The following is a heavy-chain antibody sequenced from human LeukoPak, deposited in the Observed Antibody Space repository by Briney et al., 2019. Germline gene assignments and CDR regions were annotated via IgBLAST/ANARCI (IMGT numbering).Heavy chain of an antibody. CDR1: GGSISSNF. J-gene: IGHJ5*02. Sequence: PSETLSLTCTDSGGSISSNFWSWIRQPPGKGLEWIGYIYYSGSTNYNPSLKSRVTISVDTSKNQFSLKLNSVTAADTAVYYCARAFSSGYWFDPWGQGTLVIVSS. V-gene: IGHV4-59*08. D-gene: IGHD3-22*01. CDR2: IYYSGST. CDR3: ARAFSSGYWFDP.